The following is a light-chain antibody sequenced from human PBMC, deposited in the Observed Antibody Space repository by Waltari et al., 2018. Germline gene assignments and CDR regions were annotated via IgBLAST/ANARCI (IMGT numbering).Light chain of an antibody. Sequence: DIQMTQSPSTLSASVGDRVTLTCRASQSISNWLACYQQKPGKAPKLLIYKASTLESGVPSRFSGSGSGTEFTLTISSLQPDDFATYYCQQYNSYSLLTFGGGTKVEIK. CDR2: KAS. CDR1: QSISNW. J-gene: IGKJ4*01. V-gene: IGKV1-5*03. CDR3: QQYNSYSLLT.